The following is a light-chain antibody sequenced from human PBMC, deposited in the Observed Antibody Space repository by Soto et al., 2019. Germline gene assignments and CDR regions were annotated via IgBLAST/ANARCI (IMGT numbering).Light chain of an antibody. CDR3: QHYKTWPLA. CDR2: GAS. V-gene: IGKV3-20*01. Sequence: VVLTQSPGTLSLSPWERATLSCRASQSVSSSYLARYQQRPGQAPRLLIYGASSRATGIPDRFSGSGSGTDFTLTISRLEPEDFAVYYCQHYKTWPLAFGGGTKVDIK. J-gene: IGKJ4*01. CDR1: QSVSSSY.